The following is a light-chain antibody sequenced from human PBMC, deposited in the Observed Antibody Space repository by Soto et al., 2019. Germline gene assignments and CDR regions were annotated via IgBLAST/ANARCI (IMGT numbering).Light chain of an antibody. CDR2: GAS. CDR3: QQHFNGPIT. J-gene: IGKJ5*01. Sequence: EIVLTQSPATLSLSPGERATLSCRASQSISSFLAWYQQKPGQAPRLLINGASNRATGIPARFSGSGSGTDFTLTISSLEPEDFAVYYCQQHFNGPITFGQGTRLEMK. CDR1: QSISSF. V-gene: IGKV3-11*01.